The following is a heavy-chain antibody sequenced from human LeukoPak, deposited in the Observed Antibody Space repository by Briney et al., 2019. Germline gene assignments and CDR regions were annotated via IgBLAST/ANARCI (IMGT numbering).Heavy chain of an antibody. CDR1: GFTFSIHG. Sequence: GGSLGLSCAASGFTFSIHGMNWVRQAPGKGLEWVSYIINSGGTVYYTDSMQGRFTISRDNARNALFLQMNSLRDEDTAVYYCARVGRGVFGMDVWGQGTTVTVSS. V-gene: IGHV3-48*02. CDR3: ARVGRGVFGMDV. CDR2: IINSGGTV. D-gene: IGHD3-10*01. J-gene: IGHJ6*02.